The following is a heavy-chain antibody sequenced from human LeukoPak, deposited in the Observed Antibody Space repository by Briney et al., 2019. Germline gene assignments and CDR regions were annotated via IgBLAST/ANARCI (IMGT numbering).Heavy chain of an antibody. CDR1: GASISPDY. J-gene: IGHJ4*02. D-gene: IGHD1-26*01. Sequence: SETLSLTCAVSGASISPDYWSWIRQPPGKGLEFIGYIYYTGGTNYNPSLKSRVTISVDTSKNQFSLKLISVTAADTAVYRCARLAKVESRSLAHYFDSWGQGALVTVSS. CDR3: ARLAKVESRSLAHYFDS. V-gene: IGHV4-59*01. CDR2: IYYTGGT.